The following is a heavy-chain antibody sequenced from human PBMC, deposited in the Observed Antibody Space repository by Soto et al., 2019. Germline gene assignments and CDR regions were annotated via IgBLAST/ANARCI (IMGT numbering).Heavy chain of an antibody. J-gene: IGHJ4*02. V-gene: IGHV4-31*03. CDR1: GGSISSGGYY. CDR3: ACDGIGAAGVFDF. Sequence: PPETLSLTCTVSGGSISSGGYYWSWIRQHPGKGLEWIGYIYYSGSTYYNPSLKSRVTISVDTSKNQFSLKLSSVTAADTAVYYCACDGIGAAGVFDFWGQGTLVTVSS. D-gene: IGHD6-13*01. CDR2: IYYSGST.